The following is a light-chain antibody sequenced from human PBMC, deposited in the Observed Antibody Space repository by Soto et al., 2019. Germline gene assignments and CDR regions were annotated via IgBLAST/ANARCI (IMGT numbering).Light chain of an antibody. J-gene: IGLJ7*01. CDR1: SGHSSYA. Sequence: QLVLTQWPSASASLGASVKLTCTLSSGHSSYAIAWHQQQPEKGPRFLMRLNSDGSHNKGYGIPDRLSGSSSGAERYLTISSLQSEDEADYYCQTWGTDVSVFGGGTQLTVL. V-gene: IGLV4-69*01. CDR3: QTWGTDVSV. CDR2: LNSDGSH.